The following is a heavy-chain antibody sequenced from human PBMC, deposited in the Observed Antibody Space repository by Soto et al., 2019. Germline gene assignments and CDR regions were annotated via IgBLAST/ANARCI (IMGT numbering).Heavy chain of an antibody. CDR2: IYDDGST. D-gene: IGHD1-26*01. J-gene: IGHJ4*02. CDR1: GGSIHYYY. CDR3: ARHVSGTYSQVFCDY. Sequence: QVQLQESGPGLVKPSETLSLTCTVSGGSIHYYYWSWIRQPPGKGLEWIAYIYDDGSTNYNPSLKSRVPISVDRSKNQFSLKMSSVTAADTAVYYCARHVSGTYSQVFCDYWGLGTLVTVSS. V-gene: IGHV4-59*08.